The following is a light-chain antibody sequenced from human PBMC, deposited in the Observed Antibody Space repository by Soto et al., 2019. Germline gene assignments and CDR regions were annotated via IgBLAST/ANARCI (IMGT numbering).Light chain of an antibody. Sequence: QSALTQPASVSGSPGQSITISCTGSSSDVGGYDYVSWYQQHPGKAPKLMIYDVVNRPSGVSNRFSGSKSGNMASLTISGLQAEDDADYYCCSYSSSNSYVFGTGTKVTVL. V-gene: IGLV2-14*01. CDR3: CSYSSSNSYV. CDR2: DVV. CDR1: SSDVGGYDY. J-gene: IGLJ1*01.